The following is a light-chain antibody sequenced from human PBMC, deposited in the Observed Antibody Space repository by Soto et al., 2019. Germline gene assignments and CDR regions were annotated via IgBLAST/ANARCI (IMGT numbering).Light chain of an antibody. CDR3: QQYYRQDK. J-gene: IGKJ1*01. Sequence: DIQMTQSPSTLSASVGDRVTITCRASQSITNWLAWYQQKPGKAPKPMIYMASSLESGVPSGFSGSGCGTEFTLTISILQPDDFATYYCQQYYRQDKFGQGTKVEIK. CDR1: QSITNW. CDR2: MAS. V-gene: IGKV1-5*03.